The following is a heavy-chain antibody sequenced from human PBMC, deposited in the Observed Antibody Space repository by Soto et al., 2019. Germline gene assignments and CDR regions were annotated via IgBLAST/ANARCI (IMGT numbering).Heavy chain of an antibody. CDR1: GGSISRGYY. J-gene: IGHJ3*02. Sequence: HVQLQESGPGLVKPSQTLSLTCSVSGGSISRGYYWSWIRQHPGRGLEWIGYIYYSGTTYYNPSLKSRVTISIDTSKTQFSLKLSSVTAADTAVYYCASGYHYAYSGSLETPDIWGQGTMVTVSS. CDR3: ASGYHYAYSGSLETPDI. D-gene: IGHD3-22*01. CDR2: IYYSGTT. V-gene: IGHV4-31*03.